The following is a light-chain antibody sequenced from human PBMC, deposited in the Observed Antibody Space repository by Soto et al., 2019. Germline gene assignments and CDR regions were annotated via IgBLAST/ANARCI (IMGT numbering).Light chain of an antibody. CDR1: NSDIGDWNY. V-gene: IGLV2-8*01. J-gene: IGLJ1*01. CDR3: SSYAGSNMGV. CDR2: GVS. Sequence: QSALTQPASVSGSPGQSITISCTGANSDIGDWNYVSWYQQSPGKAPKLIIYGVSQRPSGVPDRFSASKSGDTASLTVSGLRAEDEADYYCSSYAGSNMGVFGSGTKLTVL.